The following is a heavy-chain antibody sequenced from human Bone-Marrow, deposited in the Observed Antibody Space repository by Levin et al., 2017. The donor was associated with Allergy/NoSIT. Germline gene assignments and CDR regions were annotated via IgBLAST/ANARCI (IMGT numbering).Heavy chain of an antibody. D-gene: IGHD1-14*01. J-gene: IGHJ4*02. Sequence: HPGGSLRLSCATSGFPFSNYGIHWVRQAPGKGLEWVSFIWYDGSNKYYAYSVKGRFTISRDKSKNTVYLQMNSLRAEDTAVYYCARDREPSRLDYWGQGTLVTVSP. CDR2: IWYDGSNK. CDR3: ARDREPSRLDY. V-gene: IGHV3-33*01. CDR1: GFPFSNYG.